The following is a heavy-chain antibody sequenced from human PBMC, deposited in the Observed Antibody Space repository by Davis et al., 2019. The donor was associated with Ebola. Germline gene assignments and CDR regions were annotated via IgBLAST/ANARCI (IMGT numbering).Heavy chain of an antibody. Sequence: SETLSLTCAVYGGSFSGYYWSWICQPPGKGLEWIGEINHSGSTNYNPSLKTRVTMSVDTSKNQFSLKLSSVTAADTAVYYCARGSDGGNSADSWGQGTLVTVSS. D-gene: IGHD4-23*01. J-gene: IGHJ4*02. V-gene: IGHV4-34*01. CDR1: GGSFSGYY. CDR3: ARGSDGGNSADS. CDR2: INHSGST.